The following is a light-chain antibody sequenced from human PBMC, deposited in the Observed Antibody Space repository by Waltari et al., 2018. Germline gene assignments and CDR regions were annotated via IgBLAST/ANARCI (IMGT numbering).Light chain of an antibody. CDR1: ESLTNND. CDR3: QQYGRSPLT. J-gene: IGKJ4*01. Sequence: VLTQSPGTLSLSPGERATLSCRASESLTNNDLAWYQRKPGQAPRLLIFGAFSRATGIPDRFTGSGSGTEFTLTIARLEPDDFAVYFCQQYGRSPLTFGGGTKVDIK. CDR2: GAF. V-gene: IGKV3-20*01.